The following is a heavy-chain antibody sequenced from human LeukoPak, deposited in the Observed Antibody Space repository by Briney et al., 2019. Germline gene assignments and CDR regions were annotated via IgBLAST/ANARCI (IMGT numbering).Heavy chain of an antibody. Sequence: GGSLGLSCAASGFTFSTYTMNWVRQAPGKGLEWVSSITSGSSFIYYADSVKGRFTISRDNAKNSLTLQMNSLRAEDTGVYYCARAGSGGTFGTWGQGTLVTVSS. V-gene: IGHV3-21*01. CDR2: ITSGSSFI. D-gene: IGHD2-8*02. J-gene: IGHJ5*02. CDR3: ARAGSGGTFGT. CDR1: GFTFSTYT.